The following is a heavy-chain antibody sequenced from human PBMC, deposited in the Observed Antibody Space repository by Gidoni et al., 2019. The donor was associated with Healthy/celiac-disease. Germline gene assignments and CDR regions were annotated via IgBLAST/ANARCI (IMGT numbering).Heavy chain of an antibody. CDR2: ISGSGGST. J-gene: IGHJ4*02. V-gene: IGHV3-23*01. D-gene: IGHD3-10*01. CDR3: AKQVSGSGHLDY. CDR1: ALTFSRYA. Sequence: EVHLLASGGGLVQPGGSPRRPCAASALTFSRYAMSWVRQGPGEELEWVSAISGSGGSTYYADSVKGRFTISRDNSKNTLYLQMNSLRAEDTAVYYCAKQVSGSGHLDYWGQGTLVTVSS.